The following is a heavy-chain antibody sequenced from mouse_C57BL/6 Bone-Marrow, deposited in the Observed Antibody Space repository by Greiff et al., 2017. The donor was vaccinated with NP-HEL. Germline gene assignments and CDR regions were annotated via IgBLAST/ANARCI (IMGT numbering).Heavy chain of an antibody. CDR2: IDPENGDT. J-gene: IGHJ1*03. V-gene: IGHV14-4*01. D-gene: IGHD1-1*01. Sequence: VQLKQSGAELVRPGASVKLSCTASGFNIKDDYMHWVKQRPEQGLEWIGWIDPENGDTEYASKFQGKATITADTSSNTAYLQLSSLTSEDTAVYYCTTNYYGSSYWYFDVWHRDHGHRLL. CDR1: GFNIKDDY. CDR3: TTNYYGSSYWYFDV.